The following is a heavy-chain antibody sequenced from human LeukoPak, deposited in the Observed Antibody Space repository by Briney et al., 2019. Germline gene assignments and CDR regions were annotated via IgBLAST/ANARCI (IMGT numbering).Heavy chain of an antibody. V-gene: IGHV3-23*01. D-gene: IGHD1-26*01. CDR3: AKGYSGSYSAFDY. J-gene: IGHJ4*02. CDR1: GFTFSSYA. Sequence: GGSLRLSCAASGFTFSSYAMIWVRQAPGKGLEWVSTISSSGDSTYHADSVKGRFTISRDNSKNTLYLQMNSLRAEDTAVYFCAKGYSGSYSAFDYWGQGTLVTVSS. CDR2: ISSSGDST.